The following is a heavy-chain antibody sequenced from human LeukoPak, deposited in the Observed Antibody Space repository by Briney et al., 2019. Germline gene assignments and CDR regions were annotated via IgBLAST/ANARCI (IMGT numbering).Heavy chain of an antibody. J-gene: IGHJ4*02. CDR2: IYHSGST. Sequence: SETLSLTCTVSGYSISSGYYWGWIRQPPGKGLEWIGSIYHSGSTYYNPSLKSRVTISVDTSKNQFSLKLSSVTAADTAVYYCTRVGGSGWPRGNLDYWGQGTLVTVSS. CDR1: GYSISSGYY. CDR3: TRVGGSGWPRGNLDY. D-gene: IGHD6-19*01. V-gene: IGHV4-38-2*02.